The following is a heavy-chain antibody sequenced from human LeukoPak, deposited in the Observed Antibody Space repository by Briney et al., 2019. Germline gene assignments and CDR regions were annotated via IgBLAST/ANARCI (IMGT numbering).Heavy chain of an antibody. V-gene: IGHV4-59*01. CDR1: GGSISSYY. Sequence: SETLSLTCTVSGGSISSYYWSWIRQPPGKGLEWLGYIYYSGSTNYNPSLKSRVTISVDTSKNQFSLKLSSVTAADTAVYYCARGFYDSRDYYFDYWGQGTLVTVSS. J-gene: IGHJ4*02. CDR3: ARGFYDSRDYYFDY. CDR2: IYYSGST. D-gene: IGHD3-22*01.